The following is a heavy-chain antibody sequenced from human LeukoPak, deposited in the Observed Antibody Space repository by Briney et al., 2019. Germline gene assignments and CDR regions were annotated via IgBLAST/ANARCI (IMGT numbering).Heavy chain of an antibody. D-gene: IGHD2-15*01. J-gene: IGHJ4*02. CDR1: GFTFSSYA. CDR3: ARGSVVVAANYYFDY. V-gene: IGHV3-64*01. CDR2: ISSNGGST. Sequence: GGSLTLSCAASGFTFSSYAMHWVRQAPWKGLEYVSAISSNGGSTYYANSVKGRFTISRDNSKNTLYLQMGSLRAEDMAVYYCARGSVVVAANYYFDYWGQGTLVTVSS.